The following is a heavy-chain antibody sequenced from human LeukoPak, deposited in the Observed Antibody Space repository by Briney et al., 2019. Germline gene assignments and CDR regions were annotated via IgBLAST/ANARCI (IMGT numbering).Heavy chain of an antibody. Sequence: GGSLRLSCAASGFTFSSYSMNWVRQAPGKGLEWVSSISSSNSYTNYADSVKGRFTISRDNAKNSLYLQMNSLRAEDTAVYYCARGALDYYDSSGYYPYYWGQGTLVTVSS. CDR1: GFTFSSYS. CDR2: ISSSNSYT. D-gene: IGHD3-22*01. CDR3: ARGALDYYDSSGYYPYY. J-gene: IGHJ4*02. V-gene: IGHV3-21*04.